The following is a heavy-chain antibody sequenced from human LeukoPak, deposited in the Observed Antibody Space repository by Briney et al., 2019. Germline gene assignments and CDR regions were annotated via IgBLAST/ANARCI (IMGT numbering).Heavy chain of an antibody. CDR3: ARDPFCSSSTGCYFEDWFDP. CDR2: ITWNGDKT. V-gene: IGHV3-20*04. J-gene: IGHJ5*02. Sequence: GGSLRLSCTASGFKFDDYDMSWGRQVPGEGLEWVSGITWNGDKTGYADSVRGRFAISRDNTKKSLYLQMSGLRAEDTALYYCARDPFCSSSTGCYFEDWFDPWGPGTLVTVSS. CDR1: GFKFDDYD. D-gene: IGHD2-2*01.